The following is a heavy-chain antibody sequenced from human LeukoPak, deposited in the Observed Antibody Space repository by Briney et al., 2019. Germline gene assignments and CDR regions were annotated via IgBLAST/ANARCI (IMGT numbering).Heavy chain of an antibody. D-gene: IGHD2-15*01. CDR1: GFTFSSYG. J-gene: IGHJ4*02. V-gene: IGHV3-33*01. CDR2: IWYDGSNK. Sequence: GGSLRLSCAAPGFTFSSYGVHGVRQAPGKGLEGGADIWYDGSNKYSDASVNGRFTISRDNSKTTLYLQMNSLRAEDTAVYYCATDQDSTFDYWGQGTLVTVSS. CDR3: ATDQDSTFDY.